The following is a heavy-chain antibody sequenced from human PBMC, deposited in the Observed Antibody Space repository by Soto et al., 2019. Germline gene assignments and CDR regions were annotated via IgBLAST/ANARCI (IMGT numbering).Heavy chain of an antibody. CDR2: MNPNSGNT. J-gene: IGHJ4*02. CDR1: GYTFTSYD. D-gene: IGHD5-12*01. Sequence: QVQLGQSGAEVKKPGASVKVSCKASGYTFTSYDINWVRQATGQGLEWMGWMNPNSGNTGYAQKFQGRVTMTRNTSVGTAYMELSSLRSEDTAVYYCASADSGYAKYSFDYWGQVTLVTVSS. CDR3: ASADSGYAKYSFDY. V-gene: IGHV1-8*01.